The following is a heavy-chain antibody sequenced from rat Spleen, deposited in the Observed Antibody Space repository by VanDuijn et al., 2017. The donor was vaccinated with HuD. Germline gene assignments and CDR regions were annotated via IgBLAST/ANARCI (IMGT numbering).Heavy chain of an antibody. V-gene: IGHV3-3*01. CDR3: AKTTVAYYYVMDA. D-gene: IGHD1-3*01. J-gene: IGHJ4*01. Sequence: EVQLQESGPGLVKPSQSLSLTCSVTFYSITCSYKWTWIRKFPGNKLEWMGYIDNAGNTNYNPSLKSRISITRDTSKNQFFLQVNSVTTEDTATYYCAKTTVAYYYVMDAWGQGASVTVSS. CDR1: FYSITCSYK. CDR2: IDNAGNT.